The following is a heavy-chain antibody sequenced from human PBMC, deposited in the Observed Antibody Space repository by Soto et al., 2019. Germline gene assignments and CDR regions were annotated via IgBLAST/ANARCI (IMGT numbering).Heavy chain of an antibody. D-gene: IGHD4-17*01. CDR1: GGSISSYY. Sequence: TSETLSLTCTVSGGSISSYYWSWIRQPPGKGLEWIGYIYYSGSTNYNPSLKSRVTISVDTSKNQFSLKLSSVTAADTAVYYCARSHVYGDYYFDYWGQGRLVTVSS. CDR2: IYYSGST. CDR3: ARSHVYGDYYFDY. V-gene: IGHV4-59*01. J-gene: IGHJ4*02.